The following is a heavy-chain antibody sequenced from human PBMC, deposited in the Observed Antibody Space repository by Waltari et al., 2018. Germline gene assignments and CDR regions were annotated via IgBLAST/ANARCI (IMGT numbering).Heavy chain of an antibody. CDR2: ITSSIAYL. CDR1: GFPFSSYT. D-gene: IGHD3-10*02. J-gene: IGHJ5*02. CDR3: ARDVRGRNSSWFDP. Sequence: EEQLVESGGGLVQPGGSLRLSCTASGFPFSSYTMNWVRQAPGKGLDWVSSITSSIAYLYYGDSVRGPFTISRDNAKKSLYLQMNSLRTNDTAVYYCARDVRGRNSSWFDPWGEGTLVTVSS. V-gene: IGHV3-21*02.